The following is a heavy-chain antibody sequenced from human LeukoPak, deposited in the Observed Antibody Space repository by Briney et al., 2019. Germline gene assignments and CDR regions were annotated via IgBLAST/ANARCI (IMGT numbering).Heavy chain of an antibody. CDR1: GGSFSGYY. J-gene: IGHJ4*02. CDR3: ARGLSYDSSGYYYRSNDY. D-gene: IGHD3-22*01. CDR2: VNHSGST. V-gene: IGHV4-34*01. Sequence: PSETLSLTCALYGGSFSGYYWSWIRQPPGKGLEWIGEVNHSGSTNYNPSLKSRVTISVDTSKNQFSLKLSSVTAADTAVYYCARGLSYDSSGYYYRSNDYWGQGTLVTVSS.